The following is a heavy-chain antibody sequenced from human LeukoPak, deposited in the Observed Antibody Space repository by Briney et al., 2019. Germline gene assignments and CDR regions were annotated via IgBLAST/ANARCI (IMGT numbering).Heavy chain of an antibody. CDR2: IGGRGSPT. CDR1: GFTFSSYA. CDR3: AKSDGALPEARYYYMDV. Sequence: TGGSLRLSCAASGFTFSSYAMSWVRQAPGKGLELVSGIGGRGSPTYYADSVKGRFTTSRDNDKNRLDLQMDTLRAEDTAVYYCAKSDGALPEARYYYMDVWGKGTTVTVSS. D-gene: IGHD2-2*01. J-gene: IGHJ6*03. V-gene: IGHV3-23*01.